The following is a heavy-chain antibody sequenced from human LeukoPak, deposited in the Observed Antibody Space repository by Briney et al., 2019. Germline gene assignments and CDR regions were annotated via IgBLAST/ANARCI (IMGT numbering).Heavy chain of an antibody. D-gene: IGHD5-18*01. CDR2: LYSGGSA. CDR1: GFNVSSNY. V-gene: IGHV3-53*01. CDR3: AKAGGGYSYGYYYHFYMDV. Sequence: PGGSLRLSCAASGFNVSSNYMSWVRQAPGKGLEGVSLLYSGGSAFHADSVKGRFTISRDNSKNTLYLQLNSLRAEDTAVYYCAKAGGGYSYGYYYHFYMDVWGKGTTVTVSS. J-gene: IGHJ6*03.